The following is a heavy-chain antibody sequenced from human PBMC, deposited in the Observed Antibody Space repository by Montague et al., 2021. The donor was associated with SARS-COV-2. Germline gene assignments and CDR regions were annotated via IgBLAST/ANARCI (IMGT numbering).Heavy chain of an antibody. Sequence: SETLSLTCTVSGGSISSSCYYWGWIRQPPGKGLEWIGSIYYTGSTYYNPSLKSRVTISVDTSKNQFSLKLSSVTAADTAVYYCARDTRIAMLVVVTRYGLDVWGQGTRGTVSS. CDR1: GGSISSSCYY. CDR3: ARDTRIAMLVVVTRYGLDV. D-gene: IGHD3-22*01. V-gene: IGHV4-39*07. CDR2: IYYTGST. J-gene: IGHJ6*02.